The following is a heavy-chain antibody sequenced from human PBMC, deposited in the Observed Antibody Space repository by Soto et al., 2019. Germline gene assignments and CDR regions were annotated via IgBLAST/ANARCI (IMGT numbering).Heavy chain of an antibody. CDR2: IIPIPGTA. CDR3: ASSQGSSTSLEIYYYYYYGMDV. V-gene: IGHV1-69*01. D-gene: IGHD2-2*01. Sequence: QVQLVQSGAEVKKPGSSVKVSCKASGGTFGSYAISWVRQSPGQVLEWMGGIIPIPGTANYAQKFQGRVTIAADESTSTAYMELSSLRSEDTAVYYCASSQGSSTSLEIYYYYYYGMDVWGQGTTVTVSS. CDR1: GGTFGSYA. J-gene: IGHJ6*02.